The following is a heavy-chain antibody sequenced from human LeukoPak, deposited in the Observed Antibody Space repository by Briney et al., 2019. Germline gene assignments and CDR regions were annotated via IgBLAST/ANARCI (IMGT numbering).Heavy chain of an antibody. D-gene: IGHD2-2*01. CDR1: GGTFSSDA. Sequence: SVKVSCKASGGTFSSDAISWVRQAPGQWLEWMGRIIPIFGTANYEQKFHGRVTITTDESTSTAYMELSSLRSEDTAVYYCARGYCSSTSCYDYYYYMDVWGKGTTVTVSS. CDR3: ARGYCSSTSCYDYYYYMDV. J-gene: IGHJ6*03. V-gene: IGHV1-69*05. CDR2: IIPIFGTA.